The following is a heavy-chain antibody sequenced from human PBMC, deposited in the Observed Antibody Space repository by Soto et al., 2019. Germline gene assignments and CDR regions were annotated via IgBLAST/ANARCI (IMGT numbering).Heavy chain of an antibody. CDR1: GGTFSSYA. J-gene: IGHJ5*02. V-gene: IGHV1-69*13. CDR2: IIPIFGTA. D-gene: IGHD6-19*01. Sequence: SVKVSCKASGGTFSSYAISWVRQAPGQGLEWMGGIIPIFGTANYAQKFQGRVTITADESTSTAYLDLSSLRSDYTAVDYWARGIAVAGTSLRSNWFDPGGQGTLVTVSS. CDR3: ARGIAVAGTSLRSNWFDP.